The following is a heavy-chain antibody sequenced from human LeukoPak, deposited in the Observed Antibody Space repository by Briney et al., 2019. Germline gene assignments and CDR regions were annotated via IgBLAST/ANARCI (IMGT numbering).Heavy chain of an antibody. CDR1: GFTFSSYW. J-gene: IGHJ4*02. V-gene: IGHV3-74*01. D-gene: IGHD6-13*01. CDR3: ARAAAAAGTDY. CDR2: INSDGSST. Sequence: PGGSLRLSCAASGFTFSSYWMHWVRQAPGKGLVWVSRINSDGSSTSYADSVKGRFTIPRDNAKNTLYLQMNSLRAEDTAVYYCARAAAAAGTDYWGQGTLVTVSS.